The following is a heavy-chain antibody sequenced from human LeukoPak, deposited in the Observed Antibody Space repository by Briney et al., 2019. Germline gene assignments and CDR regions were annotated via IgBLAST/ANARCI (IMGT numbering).Heavy chain of an antibody. CDR3: ARDRDVDDFDY. CDR1: GDSISRNNYF. D-gene: IGHD2-15*01. V-gene: IGHV4-39*07. Sequence: PSETLSLTCTISGDSISRNNYFWGWIRQPPGKGLEWIVSMSYSGRTYYNPSLKSRVTISIDTSKNQLSLKLKSMTAADTAVYYCARDRDVDDFDYWGHGTLVTVSS. J-gene: IGHJ4*01. CDR2: MSYSGRT.